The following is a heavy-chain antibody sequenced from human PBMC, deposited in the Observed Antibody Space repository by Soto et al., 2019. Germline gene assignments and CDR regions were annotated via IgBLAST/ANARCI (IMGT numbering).Heavy chain of an antibody. J-gene: IGHJ3*02. D-gene: IGHD3-22*01. V-gene: IGHV1-18*01. CDR1: GYTFASYG. CDR2: ISPYDGDT. Sequence: QVQLVQSGAEVKKPGASVKVSCEASGYTFASYGISWVRQAPGLGLEWMGWISPYDGDTNYAPHLRGRATLTTDASTNTVYVELRRMRSAGTAIYYFASAWYYCVNSGDSYRGTDTYDIWGQGTMVTVSS. CDR3: ASAWYYCVNSGDSYRGTDTYDI.